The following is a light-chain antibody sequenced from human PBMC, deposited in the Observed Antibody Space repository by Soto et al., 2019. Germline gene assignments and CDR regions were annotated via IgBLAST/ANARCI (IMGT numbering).Light chain of an antibody. CDR3: QQYNSYSQT. V-gene: IGKV1-5*03. Sequence: DNQMTKTPSTRYASVGDSVTITCRASQSISSWLAWYQQKPGKAPKLLIYKASSLESGVPSRFSGSGSGTEFTLTISSLQPDDFATYYCQQYNSYSQTFGQGTKVDIK. CDR2: KAS. CDR1: QSISSW. J-gene: IGKJ1*01.